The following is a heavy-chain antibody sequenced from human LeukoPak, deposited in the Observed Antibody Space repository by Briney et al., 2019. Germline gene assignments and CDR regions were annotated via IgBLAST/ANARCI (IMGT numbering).Heavy chain of an antibody. Sequence: SETLSLTCTVSGVSMSSYYWSWLRQPPGKGLEGLGYIYYRGSTNYNPSLKSRVTISVDTSKNQFSLKLSSVTAADTAVYYCARAGDFGFWSGYGPFDGMDVWGEGKTVTVSS. J-gene: IGHJ6*01. CDR2: IYYRGST. V-gene: IGHV4-59*01. CDR3: ARAGDFGFWSGYGPFDGMDV. CDR1: GVSMSSYY. D-gene: IGHD3-3*01.